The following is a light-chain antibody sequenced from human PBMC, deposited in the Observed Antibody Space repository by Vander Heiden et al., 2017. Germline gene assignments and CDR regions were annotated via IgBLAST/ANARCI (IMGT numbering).Light chain of an antibody. J-gene: IGLJ3*02. CDR2: ENN. CDR3: GTWDSSLSAGGV. CDR1: SSNMGNKY. V-gene: IGLV1-51*02. Sequence: QSVLTQPPSVSAAPGQKVTISGSGSSSNMGNKYVSWYQQLPGTAPKLLIYENNKRPSGIPDRFSGSKSGTSATLGITGLQTGDEADYYCGTWDSSLSAGGVFGGGTKLTVL.